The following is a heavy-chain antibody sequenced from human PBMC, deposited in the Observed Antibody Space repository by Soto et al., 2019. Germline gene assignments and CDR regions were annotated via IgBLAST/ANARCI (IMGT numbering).Heavy chain of an antibody. V-gene: IGHV3-21*01. CDR3: ARVDRRAYYYYGMDV. CDR1: GFTFSSYS. J-gene: IGHJ6*02. D-gene: IGHD2-2*03. CDR2: ISSSSSYI. Sequence: GGSLRLSCAASGFTFSSYSMNWVRQAPGKGLEWVSSISSSSSYIYYADSVKGRFTISRDNAKNSLYLQMNSLRAEDTAVYYCARVDRRAYYYYGMDVWGQGTTVTVSS.